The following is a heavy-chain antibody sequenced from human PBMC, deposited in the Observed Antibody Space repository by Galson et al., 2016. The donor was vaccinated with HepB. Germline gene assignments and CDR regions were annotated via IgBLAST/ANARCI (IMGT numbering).Heavy chain of an antibody. V-gene: IGHV3-48*02. D-gene: IGHD4-17*01. CDR3: TRDLPTTATTSGEHFVY. Sequence: SLRLSCAVSGFTLSSYSMNWVRQAPGKGLEWISYISRTETKYYADSVKGRFTISRDDAKNTVYLQMSSLRDDDTAVYHCTRDLPTTATTSGEHFVYWGQGTLVTVSS. CDR1: GFTLSSYS. CDR2: ISRTETK. J-gene: IGHJ4*02.